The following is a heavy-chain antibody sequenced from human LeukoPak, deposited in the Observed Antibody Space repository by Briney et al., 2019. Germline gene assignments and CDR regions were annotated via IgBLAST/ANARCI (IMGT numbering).Heavy chain of an antibody. Sequence: ASVKVSCKASGYTFTSYAMHWVRQAPGQRLEWMGWINAGNGNTKYSQKLQGRVTMTTDTSTSTAYMELRSLRSDDTAVYYCARDSYYDSSGYSPFDYWGQETLVTVSS. CDR3: ARDSYYDSSGYSPFDY. CDR1: GYTFTSYA. CDR2: INAGNGNT. D-gene: IGHD3-22*01. V-gene: IGHV1-3*01. J-gene: IGHJ4*02.